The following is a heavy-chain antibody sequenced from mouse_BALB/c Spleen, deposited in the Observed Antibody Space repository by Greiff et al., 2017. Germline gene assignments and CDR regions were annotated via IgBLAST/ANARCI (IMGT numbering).Heavy chain of an antibody. Sequence: EVQLQQSGAELVRSGASVKLSCTASGFNIKDYYMHWVKQRPEQGLEWIGWIDPENGDTEYAPKFQGKATMTADTSSNTAYLQLSSLTSEDTAVYYCRDYGKGYYAMDYWGQGTSVTVSS. CDR2: IDPENGDT. D-gene: IGHD2-1*01. V-gene: IGHV14-4*02. CDR3: RDYGKGYYAMDY. J-gene: IGHJ4*01. CDR1: GFNIKDYY.